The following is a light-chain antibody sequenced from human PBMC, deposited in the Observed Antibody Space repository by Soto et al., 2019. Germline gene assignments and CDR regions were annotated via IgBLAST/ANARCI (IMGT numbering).Light chain of an antibody. V-gene: IGLV2-23*01. Sequence: QSALTQPASVSGSPGQSITISCTGTTSDVGSYNLVSWYQLHPGKAPKLMIYEGSKRPSGVSNRFSGSKSGNTASLTISGLQAEDEADYYCCSYAGTSTYVCGNGTKV. CDR1: TSDVGSYNL. J-gene: IGLJ1*01. CDR2: EGS. CDR3: CSYAGTSTYV.